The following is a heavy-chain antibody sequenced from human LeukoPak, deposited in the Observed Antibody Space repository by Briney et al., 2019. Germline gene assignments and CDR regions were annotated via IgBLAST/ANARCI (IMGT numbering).Heavy chain of an antibody. J-gene: IGHJ3*02. CDR3: AKDLDIVVAAGAFDI. V-gene: IGHV3-23*01. D-gene: IGHD2-21*01. CDR1: GFTFNTYA. Sequence: PGGSLRLSCAASGFTFNTYAMSWVRQAPGKGLEWVSGIRSSGVSTYYADSVKGRFTISRDNSKNTLYLQMNSLRAEDTAVYYCAKDLDIVVAAGAFDIWGQGTMVTVSS. CDR2: IRSSGVST.